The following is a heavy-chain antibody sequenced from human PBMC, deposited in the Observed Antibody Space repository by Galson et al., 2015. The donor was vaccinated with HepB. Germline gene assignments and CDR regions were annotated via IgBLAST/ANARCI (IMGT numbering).Heavy chain of an antibody. Sequence: SLRLSCAASGFTFSSYGMHWVRQAPGKGLEWVAFIRYDGSNKYYADSVKGRFTISGDNSKNTLYLQMNSLRAEDTAVYYCAKDLTRMVRGVIIPGLYYYGMDVWGQGTTVTVSS. V-gene: IGHV3-30*02. CDR1: GFTFSSYG. CDR3: AKDLTRMVRGVIIPGLYYYGMDV. J-gene: IGHJ6*02. CDR2: IRYDGSNK. D-gene: IGHD3-10*01.